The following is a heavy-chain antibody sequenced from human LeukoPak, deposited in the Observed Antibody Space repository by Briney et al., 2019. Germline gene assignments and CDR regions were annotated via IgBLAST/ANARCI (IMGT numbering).Heavy chain of an antibody. D-gene: IGHD3-10*01. CDR3: ARKGFMVRGVIKGLYYGMGV. V-gene: IGHV3-66*01. CDR1: GFTVSSNY. CDR2: IYRGGST. Sequence: GGSLRLSCAASGFTVSSNYMSWVRQARGEGLEWVSVIYRGGSTYYADSVKGRFTISRDNSKNKLYLQMKSLRAEDTAVYYCARKGFMVRGVIKGLYYGMGVWGQGTTVTVSS. J-gene: IGHJ6*02.